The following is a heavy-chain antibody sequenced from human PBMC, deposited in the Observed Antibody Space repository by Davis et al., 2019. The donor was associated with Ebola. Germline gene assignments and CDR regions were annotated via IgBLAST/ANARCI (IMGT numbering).Heavy chain of an antibody. D-gene: IGHD3-22*01. CDR2: IIPIFGTA. CDR1: GGTFSSYA. Sequence: SVKVSCKASGGTFSSYAITWVRQAPGQGLEWMGGIIPIFGTANYAQKFQGRVTITADESTSTAYMELSSLRAEDTALYYCVRGDFYDSSGSDHTFTDAFDIWGQGTMVTVSS. J-gene: IGHJ3*02. CDR3: VRGDFYDSSGSDHTFTDAFDI. V-gene: IGHV1-69*13.